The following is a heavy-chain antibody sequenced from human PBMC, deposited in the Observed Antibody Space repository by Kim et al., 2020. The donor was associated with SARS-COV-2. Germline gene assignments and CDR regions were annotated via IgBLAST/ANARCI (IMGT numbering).Heavy chain of an antibody. CDR3: ARGRMYYYGSGSYEYYYY. D-gene: IGHD3-10*01. CDR2: INHSGST. Sequence: SETLSLTCAVYGGSFSGYYWSWIRQPPGKGLEWIGEINHSGSTNYNPSLKSRVTISVDTSKNQFSLKLSSVTAADTAVYYCARGRMYYYGSGSYEYYYY. CDR1: GGSFSGYY. J-gene: IGHJ6*01. V-gene: IGHV4-34*01.